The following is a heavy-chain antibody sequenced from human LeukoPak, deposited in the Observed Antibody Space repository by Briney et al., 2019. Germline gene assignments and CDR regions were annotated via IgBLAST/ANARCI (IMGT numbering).Heavy chain of an antibody. J-gene: IGHJ4*02. CDR3: AREWGLESSGYYYAY. D-gene: IGHD3-22*01. V-gene: IGHV1-69*01. Sequence: SVKVCCKASGGTFSRFTISWVRQAPGQGFEWMGGITPIFGTANFAQKFQGRVSITADESTSTAFMELSSLRSEDTAVYYCAREWGLESSGYYYAYWGQGTLVTVSS. CDR2: ITPIFGTA. CDR1: GGTFSRFT.